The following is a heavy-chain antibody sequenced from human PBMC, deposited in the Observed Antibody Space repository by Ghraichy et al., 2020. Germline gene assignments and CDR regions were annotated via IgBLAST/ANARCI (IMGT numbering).Heavy chain of an antibody. Sequence: GESLNISCAASGFTFSSYEMNWVRQAPGKGLESVSYISTSGTTIYYADSVKGRFSISRDNAKNSLYLQMNSLRAEDTAVYYCARAKNFYDSSGSYSTASIDYWGQGTLVTVSS. CDR1: GFTFSSYE. J-gene: IGHJ4*02. V-gene: IGHV3-48*03. CDR2: ISTSGTTI. CDR3: ARAKNFYDSSGSYSTASIDY. D-gene: IGHD3-22*01.